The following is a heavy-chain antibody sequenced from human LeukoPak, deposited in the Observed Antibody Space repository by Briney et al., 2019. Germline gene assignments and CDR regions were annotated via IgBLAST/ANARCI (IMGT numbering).Heavy chain of an antibody. CDR3: ARAPAAAGTGNWFDP. CDR1: GGSISSYY. Sequence: SETLSLTCTVSGGSISSYYWSWIRQPAGKGLEWIGRIYTSGSTNYNPSLKSRVTMSVDTSENQFSLKLSSVTAADTAVYYCARAPAAAGTGNWFDPWGQGTLVTVSS. J-gene: IGHJ5*02. CDR2: IYTSGST. D-gene: IGHD6-13*01. V-gene: IGHV4-4*07.